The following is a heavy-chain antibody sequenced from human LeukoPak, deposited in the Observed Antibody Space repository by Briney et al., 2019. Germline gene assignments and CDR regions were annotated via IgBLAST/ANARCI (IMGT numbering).Heavy chain of an antibody. Sequence: ASVKVSCKASGYTFTGYYMHWVRQAPGQGLEWMGWINPNSGGTNYAQKFQGRVTMTRDTSISTAYMELSRLRSDDTAVYYCARYSSSLHYYYYGMDVWGQGTTVTVSS. J-gene: IGHJ6*02. D-gene: IGHD6-13*01. CDR2: INPNSGGT. CDR3: ARYSSSLHYYYYGMDV. CDR1: GYTFTGYY. V-gene: IGHV1-2*02.